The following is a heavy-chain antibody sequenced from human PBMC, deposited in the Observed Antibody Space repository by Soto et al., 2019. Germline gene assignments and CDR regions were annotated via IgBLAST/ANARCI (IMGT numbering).Heavy chain of an antibody. D-gene: IGHD7-27*01. V-gene: IGHV3-23*01. J-gene: IGHJ4*02. CDR3: AKGWGDY. CDR2: ISSSGGST. CDR1: GFTFSSYT. Sequence: EVQLLESGGGLVQPGGSLRLSCAASGFTFSSYTMSWVRQGPGKGLEWVSGISSSGGSTVYADSVKGRFTISRDNSKKPLYLQMNSLRAEDTAVYYCAKGWGDYWGQGTPVTVSS.